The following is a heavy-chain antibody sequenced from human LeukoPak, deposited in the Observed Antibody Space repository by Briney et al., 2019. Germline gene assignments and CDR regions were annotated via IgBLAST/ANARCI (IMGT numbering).Heavy chain of an antibody. J-gene: IGHJ6*02. CDR3: PKAIYTPYSSGLYYYYYGIDV. V-gene: IGHV3-43*02. CDR2: ISGDGGST. CDR1: GFTFEGYA. Sequence: GGSLRLSCAASGFTFEGYAMHWVRQAPGKGLEGVSLISGDGGSTYYADSVEGRFTISRDNRKNSLYLQMNSLRTDDTALYYCPKAIYTPYSSGLYYYYYGIDVWGQGTTVTVSS. D-gene: IGHD6-19*01.